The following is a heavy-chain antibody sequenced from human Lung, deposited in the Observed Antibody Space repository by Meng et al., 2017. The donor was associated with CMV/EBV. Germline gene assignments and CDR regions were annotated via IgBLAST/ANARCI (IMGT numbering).Heavy chain of an antibody. J-gene: IGHJ6*02. Sequence: ASXXVSXKASGYTFTSYYMPWVRQAPGQGLEWMGIINPSGGSTSYAQKFQGRVTMTRDTSTSTVYMELSSLRSEDTAVYYCARAGRYCSSTSCYNEDYYYYYGMDVWXQGTXVT. CDR1: GYTFTSYY. CDR3: ARAGRYCSSTSCYNEDYYYYYGMDV. D-gene: IGHD2-2*02. CDR2: INPSGGST. V-gene: IGHV1-46*01.